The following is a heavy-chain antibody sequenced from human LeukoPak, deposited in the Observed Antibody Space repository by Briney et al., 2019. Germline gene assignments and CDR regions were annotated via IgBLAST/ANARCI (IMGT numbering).Heavy chain of an antibody. D-gene: IGHD3-10*01. CDR3: ARDYGSGTLDY. CDR1: GGSISSYY. V-gene: IGHV4-4*07. CDR2: IYTSGST. Sequence: PPETLSLTCTVSGGSISSYYWSWIRQPAGKGLEWIGRIYTSGSTNYNPSLKSRVTISVDKSKNQFSLKLSSVTAADTAVYYCARDYGSGTLDYWGQGTLVTVSS. J-gene: IGHJ4*02.